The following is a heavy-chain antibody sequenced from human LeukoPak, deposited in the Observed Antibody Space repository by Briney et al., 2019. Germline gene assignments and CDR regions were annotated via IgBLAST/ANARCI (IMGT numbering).Heavy chain of an antibody. CDR2: NNHSGST. J-gene: IGHJ4*02. CDR3: ARGQARRFDY. V-gene: IGHV4-34*01. CDR1: GGSFSGYY. D-gene: IGHD6-6*01. Sequence: SETLSLTCAVYGGSFSGYYWSWIRQPPGKGLEWMGENNHSGSTKYNPSLKRRVPISVDTSKNQFSLKLSSVTAADTAVYYCARGQARRFDYWGQGTLVTVPS.